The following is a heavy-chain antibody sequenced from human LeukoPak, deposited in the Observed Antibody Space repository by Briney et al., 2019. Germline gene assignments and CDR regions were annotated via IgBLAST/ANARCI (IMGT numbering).Heavy chain of an antibody. D-gene: IGHD3-16*01. J-gene: IGHJ4*02. CDR3: AREGGGFDY. CDR2: ISSSSSTI. V-gene: IGHV3-48*04. Sequence: GGSLRLSCAASGFTFSSYSMNWVRQAPGKGLEWVSYISSSSSTIYYADSVKGRFTISRDNAKNSLCLQMNSLRAEDTAVYYCAREGGGFDYWGQGTLVTVSS. CDR1: GFTFSSYS.